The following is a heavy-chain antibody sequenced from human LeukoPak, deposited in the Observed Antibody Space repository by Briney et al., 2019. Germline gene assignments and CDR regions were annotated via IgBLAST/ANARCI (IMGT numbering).Heavy chain of an antibody. J-gene: IGHJ5*02. D-gene: IGHD3-3*01. V-gene: IGHV4-34*09. CDR3: ARSFLEWSGNNWFDP. CDR2: IYYSGST. Sequence: SETLSLTCAVYGGSFSGYYWSWIRQPPGKGLEWIGYIYYSGSTYYNPSLKSRVTISVDTSKNQFSLKLSSVTAADTAVYYCARSFLEWSGNNWFDPWGQGTLVTVSS. CDR1: GGSFSGYY.